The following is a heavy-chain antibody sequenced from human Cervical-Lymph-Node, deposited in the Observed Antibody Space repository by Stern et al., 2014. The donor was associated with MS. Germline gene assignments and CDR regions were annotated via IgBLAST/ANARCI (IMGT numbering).Heavy chain of an antibody. D-gene: IGHD3-10*01. CDR1: GFYFSTRW. J-gene: IGHJ5*02. Sequence: VQLVESGTEVKKPGGSLKLSCKASGFYFSTRWMAWVRQAPGKGLEFMGNIYPGDSDTRCSPSFRGHVTFSADNPIPTAYLEWSSLKPSDTAVYYCARESAGGFDPCGQGTLVIVSS. CDR3: ARESAGGFDP. V-gene: IGHV5-51*04. CDR2: IYPGDSDT.